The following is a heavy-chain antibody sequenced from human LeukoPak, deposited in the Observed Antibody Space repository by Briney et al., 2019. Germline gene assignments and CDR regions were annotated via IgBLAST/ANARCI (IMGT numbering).Heavy chain of an antibody. CDR3: GRVTGYYYYYTDV. V-gene: IGHV4-30-2*01. D-gene: IGHD1-14*01. Sequence: SETLSLTCTVSGGSLSSGSHSWSWIRQPPGKGREWIGYISHSGSSYYNPSLKSRVSISVDRSKNQFSLKGSSVAAADMDCYLRGRVTGYYYYYTDVWGKGTTVTVSS. J-gene: IGHJ6*03. CDR2: ISHSGSS. CDR1: GGSLSSGSHS.